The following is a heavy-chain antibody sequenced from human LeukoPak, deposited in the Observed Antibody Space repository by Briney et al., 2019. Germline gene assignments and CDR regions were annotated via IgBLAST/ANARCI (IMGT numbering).Heavy chain of an antibody. CDR1: GGSFSGYY. J-gene: IGHJ3*02. CDR3: ARETAVAGTDAFDI. D-gene: IGHD6-19*01. CDR2: IYYSGST. Sequence: SGTLSLTCAVYGGSFSGYYWSWIRQPPGKGLEWIGSIYYSGSTYYNPSLKSRITISVDTSKNQFSLRLSSVTAADTAVYYCARETAVAGTDAFDIWGQGTMVTVSS. V-gene: IGHV4-34*01.